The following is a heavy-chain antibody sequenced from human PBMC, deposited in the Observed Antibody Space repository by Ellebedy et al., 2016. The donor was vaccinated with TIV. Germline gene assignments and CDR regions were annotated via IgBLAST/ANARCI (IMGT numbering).Heavy chain of an antibody. Sequence: MPSETLSLTCTVSGGSISSYYWNRIRQPPGKGLEWIAYIFYSGSTNYNPSLKSRVTISLDTSKNQFSLKLSSVTAADTAVYYCARGSDYYGSGSKRQNYYYGMDVWGQGTTVTVSS. CDR2: IFYSGST. CDR1: GGSISSYY. J-gene: IGHJ6*02. V-gene: IGHV4-59*12. D-gene: IGHD3-10*01. CDR3: ARGSDYYGSGSKRQNYYYGMDV.